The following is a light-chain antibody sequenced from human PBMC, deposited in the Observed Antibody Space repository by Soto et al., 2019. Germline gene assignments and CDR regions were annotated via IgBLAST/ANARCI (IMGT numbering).Light chain of an antibody. V-gene: IGKV1-5*03. J-gene: IGKJ5*01. CDR3: QQYKSYSIT. CDR1: QSISSW. Sequence: DIQMTQSPSTLSASVGDRVTITCRASQSISSWLAWYQQKPGKAPNLLIYKASTLESGVPSRFSGSGSGTEFTLTISSLQPDDFATYYCQQYKSYSITLGQGTRLEIK. CDR2: KAS.